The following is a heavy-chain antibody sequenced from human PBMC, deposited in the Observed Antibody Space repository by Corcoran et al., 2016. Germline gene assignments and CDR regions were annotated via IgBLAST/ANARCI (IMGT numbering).Heavy chain of an antibody. V-gene: IGHV4-34*01. CDR3: ARPVGSRGFDP. D-gene: IGHD2-2*03. CDR2: INHSGST. CDR1: GGSFSGYY. Sequence: QVQLQQWGAGLLKPSETLSLTCAVYGGSFSGYYWSWIRQPPGKGLEWIGEINHSGSTNYNPSLKSRVTISVDTSKNQFSLKLSSVTAADTAVYYCARPVGSRGFDPWGQGTLVTVSS. J-gene: IGHJ5*02.